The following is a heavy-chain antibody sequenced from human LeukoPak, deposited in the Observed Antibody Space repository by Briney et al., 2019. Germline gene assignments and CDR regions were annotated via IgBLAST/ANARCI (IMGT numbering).Heavy chain of an antibody. D-gene: IGHD4-23*01. CDR3: AKDWTTVVTPKGYYFDS. CDR1: GFSFSNYA. CDR2: ISTTGGST. Sequence: AGGSLRLSCAASGFSFSNYAMSWVRQAPGKGLEWVSAISTTGGSTYYADSVKGRFTVSRDNSKNTLSLQMDSLRVEDTALYYCAKDWTTVVTPKGYYFDSWGQGTLVTVSS. J-gene: IGHJ4*02. V-gene: IGHV3-23*01.